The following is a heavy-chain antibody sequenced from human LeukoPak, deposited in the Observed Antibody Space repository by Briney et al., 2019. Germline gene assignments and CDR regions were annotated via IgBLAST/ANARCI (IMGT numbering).Heavy chain of an antibody. CDR1: GFTFSSYG. V-gene: IGHV3-33*06. D-gene: IGHD3/OR15-3a*01. Sequence: PGRSLRLSCAASGFTFSSYGMHWVRQAPGKGLEWVAIIWYDGTTKYYADSVKGRFTLSRDNSKNTMFLQTNSLRAEDTAVYYCAKSRTGHDAFDIWGQGTKVTVSS. J-gene: IGHJ3*02. CDR3: AKSRTGHDAFDI. CDR2: IWYDGTTK.